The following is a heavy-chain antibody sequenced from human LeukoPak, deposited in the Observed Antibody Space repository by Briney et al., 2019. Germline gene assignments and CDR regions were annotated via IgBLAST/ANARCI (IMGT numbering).Heavy chain of an antibody. Sequence: QPGGSLRLSSAASGFTVSSNYMSWVRQAPGKGLEWVSVIYSGGSTYYADSVKGRFTISRDNSKSTLYLQMNSLRAEDTAVYYCARQVAEDWFDPWGQGTLVTVSS. V-gene: IGHV3-53*01. J-gene: IGHJ5*02. CDR1: GFTVSSNY. CDR3: ARQVAEDWFDP. D-gene: IGHD2-15*01. CDR2: IYSGGST.